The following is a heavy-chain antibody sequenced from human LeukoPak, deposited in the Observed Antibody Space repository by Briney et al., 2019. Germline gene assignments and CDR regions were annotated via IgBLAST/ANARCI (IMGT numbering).Heavy chain of an antibody. D-gene: IGHD6-19*01. V-gene: IGHV3-33*01. CDR3: ARSLEYSSGWYTYYFDY. J-gene: IGHJ4*02. CDR2: IWYDGSNK. Sequence: GRSLRLSCAASGFTFSSYGMHWVRQAPGKGLEWVAVIWYDGSNKYYADSVKGRFTISRDNSKNTLYLQMNSLRAKDTAVYYCARSLEYSSGWYTYYFDYWGQGTLVTVSS. CDR1: GFTFSSYG.